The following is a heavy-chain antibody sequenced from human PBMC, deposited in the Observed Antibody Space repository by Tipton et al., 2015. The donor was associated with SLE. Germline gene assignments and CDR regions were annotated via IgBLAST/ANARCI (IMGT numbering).Heavy chain of an antibody. CDR3: ARGAGDDYYYYYMDV. V-gene: IGHV4-61*02. Sequence: LRLSCTVSGGSISSGSYYWSWIRQPAGKGLEWIGRIYTSGSTNYNPSLKSRVTISVDTSKNLFSLKLSSVTAADTAVYYCARGAGDDYYYYYMDVWGKGTTVTVSS. D-gene: IGHD7-27*01. CDR2: IYTSGST. J-gene: IGHJ6*03. CDR1: GGSISSGSYY.